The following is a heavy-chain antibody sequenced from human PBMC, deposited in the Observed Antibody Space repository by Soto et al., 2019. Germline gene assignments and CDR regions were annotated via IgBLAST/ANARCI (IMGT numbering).Heavy chain of an antibody. Sequence: ASVKVSCQASGYTFTSYAMNLVRQAPGQRLEWMGWINAGNGNTKYAQTFQGRVTMTTDTSTSTVHMEVRSLRSDDTAVYYCAREGVAPYYYYVRAVWGQGTLVPVSS. CDR2: INAGNGNT. J-gene: IGHJ4*02. D-gene: IGHD3-22*01. V-gene: IGHV1-3*01. CDR3: AREGVAPYYYYVRAV. CDR1: GYTFTSYA.